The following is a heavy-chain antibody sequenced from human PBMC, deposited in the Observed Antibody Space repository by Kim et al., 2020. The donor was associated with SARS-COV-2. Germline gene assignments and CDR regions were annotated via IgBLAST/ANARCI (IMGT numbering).Heavy chain of an antibody. CDR3: ARDSGDYYGSFDY. J-gene: IGHJ4*02. D-gene: IGHD3-10*01. V-gene: IGHV1-18*01. Sequence: AQKLQGRVTMTTDTPTSTAYMELRSLRSDDTAVYYCARDSGDYYGSFDYWGQGTLVTVSS.